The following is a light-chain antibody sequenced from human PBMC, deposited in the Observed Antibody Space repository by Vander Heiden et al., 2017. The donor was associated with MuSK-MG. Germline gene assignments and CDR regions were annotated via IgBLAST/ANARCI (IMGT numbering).Light chain of an antibody. CDR1: QGVRND. CDR3: LQDYTYPYT. J-gene: IGKJ2*01. V-gene: IGKV1-6*01. CDR2: GGS. Sequence: AILMTQPPSPLSASSADRVTTTCRASQGVRNDLGWYQQKPGRAPKLLVYGGSTLQTGVPSRFSGSGSGTDFTLTISSLQAEDAATYFCLQDYTYPYTFGQGTKLEIK.